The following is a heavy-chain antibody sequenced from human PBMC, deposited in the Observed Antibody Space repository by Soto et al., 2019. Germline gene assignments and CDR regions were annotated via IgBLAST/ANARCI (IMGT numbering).Heavy chain of an antibody. CDR3: ASATENELRGPAFEI. D-gene: IGHD3-3*01. V-gene: IGHV4-31*01. CDR2: VHYSGNT. J-gene: IGHJ3*02. CDR1: GASISSGGYY. Sequence: QVQLQESGPGLVKPSQTLSLTCTVSGASISSGGYYWSWIRQHPGKGLEWIGYVHYSGNTYYNPSLTSPLSISADTSKNQFSLNLNSVTAADTAVYYCASATENELRGPAFEIWGQGTMVTVSS.